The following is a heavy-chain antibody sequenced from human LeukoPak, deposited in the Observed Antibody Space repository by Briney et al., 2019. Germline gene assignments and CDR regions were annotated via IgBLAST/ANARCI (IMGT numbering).Heavy chain of an antibody. CDR3: AREGNTTVTIDY. V-gene: IGHV3-48*03. CDR1: GFTFSSYE. CDR2: ISSSGSTI. J-gene: IGHJ4*02. D-gene: IGHD4-17*01. Sequence: GRSLRLSCAASGFTFSSYEMNWVRQAPGKGLEWVSYISSSGSTIYYADSVKGRFTISRDNAKNSLYLQMNSLRAEDTAVYYCAREGNTTVTIDYWGQGTLVTVSS.